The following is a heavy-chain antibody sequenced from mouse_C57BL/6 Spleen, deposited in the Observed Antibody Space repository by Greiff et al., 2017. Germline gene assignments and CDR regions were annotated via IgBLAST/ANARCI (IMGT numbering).Heavy chain of an antibody. D-gene: IGHD4-1*01. CDR3: TREETGTY. Sequence: EVQLVESGGGLVKPGGSLKLSCAASGFTFSDYGMHWVRQTPEKRLEWVAYISSGGDYIYYADTVKGRFTISRDNARNTLYLQMSSLKSEDTAMYYCTREETGTYWGQGTLVTVSA. CDR2: ISSGGDYI. V-gene: IGHV5-9-1*02. J-gene: IGHJ3*01. CDR1: GFTFSDYG.